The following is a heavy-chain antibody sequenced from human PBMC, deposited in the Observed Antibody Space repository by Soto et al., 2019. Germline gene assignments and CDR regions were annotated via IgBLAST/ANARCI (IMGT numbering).Heavy chain of an antibody. J-gene: IGHJ6*02. D-gene: IGHD6-13*01. CDR2: IIPIFGTA. CDR3: ARDPLGIAAAGSYYYYYYGMDV. CDR1: GGTFSSYA. V-gene: IGHV1-69*13. Sequence: VASVKVSCKASGGTFSSYAISWVRQAPGQGLEWMGGIIPIFGTANYAQKFQGRVTITADESTSTAYMELSSLRSEDTAVYYCARDPLGIAAAGSYYYYYYGMDVWGQGTTVTVSS.